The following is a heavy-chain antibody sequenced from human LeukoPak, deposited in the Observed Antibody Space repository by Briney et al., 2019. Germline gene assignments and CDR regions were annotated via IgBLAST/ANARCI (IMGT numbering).Heavy chain of an antibody. V-gene: IGHV3-30*18. D-gene: IGHD6-19*01. CDR2: IVYDGSNK. CDR1: GFRFSSYG. CDR3: AKEETAVAGTFPLDY. Sequence: HPGRSLRLSCAASGFRFSSYGMHWVRHAPGKGREWVALIVYDGSNKYYGDSVKGGFTISRDNSKNTLYLQMSSLRVEDTAVYHCAKEETAVAGTFPLDYWGQGTLVTVSS. J-gene: IGHJ4*02.